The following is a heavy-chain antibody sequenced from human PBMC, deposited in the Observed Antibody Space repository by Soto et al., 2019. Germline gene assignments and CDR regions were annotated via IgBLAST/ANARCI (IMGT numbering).Heavy chain of an antibody. D-gene: IGHD3-3*01. V-gene: IGHV3-15*07. CDR1: GFTFSNTW. J-gene: IGHJ4*02. CDR3: TTSGFRYDFWSGYYSNDY. Sequence: GGSLRLSCAASGFTFSNTWMTWVRQAPGKGLEWVGHIKSKTDDTTTDYAAPVKGRFTISRDDSENTLYLQMMSLKTEDTAVYYCTTSGFRYDFWSGYYSNDYWGQGTLVTVSS. CDR2: IKSKTDDTTT.